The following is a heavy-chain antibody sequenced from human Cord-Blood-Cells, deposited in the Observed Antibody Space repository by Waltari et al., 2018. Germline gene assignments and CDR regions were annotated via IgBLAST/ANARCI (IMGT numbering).Heavy chain of an antibody. CDR3: ARASYGSGYYYYYYGMDV. CDR1: GGSISSSNW. Sequence: QVQLQESGPGLVKPSGTLSLTCAVSGGSISSSNWWSWVRQPPGKGLEWIGESYHSGSTNYNPSLKSRVTISVDKSKNQFSLKLSSVTAADTAVYYCARASYGSGYYYYYYGMDVWGQGTTVTVSS. J-gene: IGHJ6*02. D-gene: IGHD3-10*01. CDR2: SYHSGST. V-gene: IGHV4-4*02.